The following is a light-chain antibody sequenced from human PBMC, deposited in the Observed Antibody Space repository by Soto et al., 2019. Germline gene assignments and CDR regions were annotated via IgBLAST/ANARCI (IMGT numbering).Light chain of an antibody. Sequence: DIQMTPSPSTLSSSPGDSVTLTRRASQSITTWLAWHQQRPGKAPKLLIYDASSSESGVPSRFSGSGSATEFTLTIRSLKPDDSATDYCQQYNSYWTFGPGTKVDIK. V-gene: IGKV1-5*01. CDR2: DAS. J-gene: IGKJ1*01. CDR3: QQYNSYWT. CDR1: QSITTW.